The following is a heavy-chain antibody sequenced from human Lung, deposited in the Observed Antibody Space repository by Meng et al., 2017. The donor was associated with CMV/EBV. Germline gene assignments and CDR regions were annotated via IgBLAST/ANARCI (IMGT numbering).Heavy chain of an antibody. D-gene: IGHD1-26*01. J-gene: IGHJ1*01. Sequence: GESLKISCVASGFSFTTYSMNWVRQAPGKGLEWVSSISSNSNYIYYADSVKGRFTISRDDAKNSLYLQMNSLRDEDTALYFCARDESPIGATSPRRYFHHWGQGTLVTVSS. CDR3: ARDESPIGATSPRRYFHH. CDR2: ISSNSNYI. V-gene: IGHV3-21*01. CDR1: GFSFTTYS.